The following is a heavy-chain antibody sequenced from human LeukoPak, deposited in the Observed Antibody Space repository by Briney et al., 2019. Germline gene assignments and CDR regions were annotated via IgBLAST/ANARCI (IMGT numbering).Heavy chain of an antibody. CDR3: ARYCSTTSCHFYGMDV. D-gene: IGHD2-2*01. V-gene: IGHV3-48*03. J-gene: IGHJ6*02. Sequence: GGSLRLSCAASGFTFSTFEMTWVRQAPGKGLEWVSYISSRESTKYYADSVKGRFTISRDNAKNAVYLQMYSLRAEDTAVYYCARYCSTTSCHFYGMDVWGRGTSVTVSS. CDR2: ISSRESTK. CDR1: GFTFSTFE.